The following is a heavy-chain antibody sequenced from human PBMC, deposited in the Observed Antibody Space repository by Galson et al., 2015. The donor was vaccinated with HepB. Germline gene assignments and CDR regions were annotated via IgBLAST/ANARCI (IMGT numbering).Heavy chain of an antibody. D-gene: IGHD2-21*02. V-gene: IGHV3-30*04. CDR2: ISYDGSNK. CDR3: ARAFATVTAPMRGMDV. CDR1: GFTFSIYA. J-gene: IGHJ6*02. Sequence: SLRLSCAASGFTFSIYASHWVRQAPGKGLEWVAVISYDGSNKYYADSVKGRFTISRDNSKNTLYLQMNSLRAEDTAVYYCARAFATVTAPMRGMDVWGQGTTVTVSS.